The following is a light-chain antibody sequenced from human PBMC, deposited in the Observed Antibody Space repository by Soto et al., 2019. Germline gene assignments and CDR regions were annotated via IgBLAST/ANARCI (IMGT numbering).Light chain of an antibody. CDR3: QQYGSSPA. CDR2: GAS. V-gene: IGKV3-20*01. J-gene: IGKJ4*01. Sequence: EIVLTQSPGTLSLSPGERATLSCRASQSVSSSYLAWYQQKPGQAPRLLIYGASSRATGITDRFSGSGSGTDFTLTISRLEPEDCALYYCQQYGSSPAFGGGTKVEIK. CDR1: QSVSSSY.